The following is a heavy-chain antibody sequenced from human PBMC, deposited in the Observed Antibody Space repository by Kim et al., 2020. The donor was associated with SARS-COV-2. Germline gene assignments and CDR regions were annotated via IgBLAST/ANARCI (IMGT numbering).Heavy chain of an antibody. CDR3: ARHNPYNPNPTVVTGILDS. CDR1: GASISNISFY. Sequence: SETLSLTCTVSGASISNISFYWGWIRQPPGKGLEWIASLHSSGSTYYNPSLQSRVTISVDTSESQFSLRLSSVTAADTAIYYCARHNPYNPNPTVVTGILDSWGQGTLVTVSS. J-gene: IGHJ4*02. V-gene: IGHV4-39*01. D-gene: IGHD4-17*01. CDR2: LHSSGST.